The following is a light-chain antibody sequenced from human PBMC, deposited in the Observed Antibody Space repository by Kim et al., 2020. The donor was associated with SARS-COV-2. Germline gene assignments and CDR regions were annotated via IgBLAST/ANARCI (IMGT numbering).Light chain of an antibody. CDR3: QQYGSSPLT. CDR2: GAS. CDR1: QTVSSSY. Sequence: APGERATLSCRASQTVSSSYLAWYQQKPGQATRLLMYGASSRATGIPDRFSGSRSGTDFTLTISRLEPEDFAVYYCQQYGSSPLTFGQGTKVDIK. J-gene: IGKJ1*01. V-gene: IGKV3-20*01.